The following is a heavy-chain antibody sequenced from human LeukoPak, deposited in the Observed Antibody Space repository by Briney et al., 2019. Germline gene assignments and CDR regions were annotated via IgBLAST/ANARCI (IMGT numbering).Heavy chain of an antibody. V-gene: IGHV4/OR15-8*01. D-gene: IGHD3-10*01. Sequence: PSETLSLTCGVSGGSITTTNWWSRIRQPPGKGLEWIGEINHSGSTNYNPSLKSRVTISVDTSKNQFSLKLSSVTAADTAVYYCARDALLWFGRYFDYWGQGTLVTVSS. J-gene: IGHJ4*02. CDR1: GGSITTTNW. CDR2: INHSGST. CDR3: ARDALLWFGRYFDY.